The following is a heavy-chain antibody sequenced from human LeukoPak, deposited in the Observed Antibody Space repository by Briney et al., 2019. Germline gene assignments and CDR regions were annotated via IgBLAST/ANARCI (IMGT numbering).Heavy chain of an antibody. CDR2: IKHDGSET. J-gene: IGHJ4*02. V-gene: IGHV3-7*01. D-gene: IGHD3-22*01. CDR1: GFTFSSYW. Sequence: GGSLRLSCAASGFTFSSYWMSWVRQAPGKGLEWVANIKHDGSETYYVDSVKGRFTISRDNAKNSLYLQMNSLRAEDTAVYYCARDITMIVAFDYWGQGTLVTVSS. CDR3: ARDITMIVAFDY.